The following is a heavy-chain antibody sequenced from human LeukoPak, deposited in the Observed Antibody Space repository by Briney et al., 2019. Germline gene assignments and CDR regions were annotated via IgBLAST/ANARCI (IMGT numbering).Heavy chain of an antibody. CDR2: ITSTSGSI. CDR3: AKRAYPHYFDY. V-gene: IGHV3-23*01. J-gene: IGHJ4*02. CDR1: GFRFGNSA. Sequence: GGSLRLSCVGSGFRFGNSAMSWVRQIPGKGLEWVSSITSTSGSIKYVDSVKGRFTISRDNSKNTLYLQMNSLRAEDTAIYYCAKRAYPHYFDYWGQGTLVTVSS.